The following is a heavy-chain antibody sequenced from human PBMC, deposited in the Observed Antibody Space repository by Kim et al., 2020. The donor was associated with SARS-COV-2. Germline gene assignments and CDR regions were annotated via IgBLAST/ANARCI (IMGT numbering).Heavy chain of an antibody. CDR1: GFTFSSYA. CDR3: AKGNPGAVAGTFYFDY. D-gene: IGHD6-19*01. J-gene: IGHJ4*02. V-gene: IGHV3-23*01. CDR2: ISGSGGST. Sequence: GGSLRLSCAASGFTFSSYAMSWVRQAPGKGLEWVSAISGSGGSTYYADSVKGRFTISRDNSKNTLYLQMNSLRAEDTAVYYCAKGNPGAVAGTFYFDYWGQGTLVTVSS.